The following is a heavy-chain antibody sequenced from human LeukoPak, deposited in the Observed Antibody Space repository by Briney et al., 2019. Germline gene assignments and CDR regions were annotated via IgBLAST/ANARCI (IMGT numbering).Heavy chain of an antibody. D-gene: IGHD2-2*02. Sequence: ASVKVSCKVSGYTLTELSMHWVRQAPGKGLEWVSSISSSSYIYYADSVKGRFTISRDNAKNSLYLQMNSLRAEDTAVYYCARAAAGYCSSTSCYTGYWGQGTLVTVSS. CDR3: ARAAAGYCSSTSCYTGY. CDR2: ISSSSYI. CDR1: GYTLTELS. J-gene: IGHJ4*02. V-gene: IGHV3-69-1*01.